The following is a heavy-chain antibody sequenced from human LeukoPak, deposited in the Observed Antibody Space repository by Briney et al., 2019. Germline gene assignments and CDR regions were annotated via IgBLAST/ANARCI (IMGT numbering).Heavy chain of an antibody. D-gene: IGHD3-16*01. CDR1: GGSISSSSYY. J-gene: IGHJ4*02. CDR2: IYYSGST. Sequence: PSETLSLTYTVSGGSISSSSYYWGWVRQPPGKGLEWIGSIYYSGSTYYNSALNSRLTISVDTSKNQFSLNLASVTAADTAVYYCASHRHNGGHHFWGQGTLVTVSS. CDR3: ASHRHNGGHHF. V-gene: IGHV4-39*01.